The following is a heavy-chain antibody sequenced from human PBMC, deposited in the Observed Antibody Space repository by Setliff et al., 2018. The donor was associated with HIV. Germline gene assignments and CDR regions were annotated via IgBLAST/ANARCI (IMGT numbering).Heavy chain of an antibody. V-gene: IGHV1-2*02. CDR3: ARARYGGFDH. Sequence: ASVKVSCKASGYTFTDYYVHWVRQAPGQGLEWMGWINPSSGGTNYAQTFQGRLIMTTDTATSTSYMEMRSLRSDDTAIYYCARARYGGFDHWGQGSLVTVSS. D-gene: IGHD3-16*01. CDR1: GYTFTDYY. CDR2: INPSSGGT. J-gene: IGHJ4*02.